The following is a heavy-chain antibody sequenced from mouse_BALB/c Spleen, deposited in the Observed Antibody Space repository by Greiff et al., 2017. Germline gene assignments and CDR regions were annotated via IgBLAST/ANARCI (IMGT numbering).Heavy chain of an antibody. V-gene: IGHV5-17*02. CDR1: GFTFSSFG. D-gene: IGHD2-10*01. Sequence: EVQGVESGGGLVQPGGSRKLSCAASGFTFSSFGMHWVRQAPEKGLEWVAYISSGSSTIYYADTVKGRFTISRDNPKNTLFLQMTSLRSEDTAMYYCARSAYYGNLAWFAYWGQGTLVTVSA. J-gene: IGHJ3*01. CDR3: ARSAYYGNLAWFAY. CDR2: ISSGSSTI.